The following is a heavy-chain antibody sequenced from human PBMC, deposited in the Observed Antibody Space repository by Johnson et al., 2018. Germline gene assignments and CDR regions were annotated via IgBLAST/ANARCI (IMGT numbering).Heavy chain of an antibody. CDR2: ISHDEIDK. CDR1: GVTLSNCI. D-gene: IGHD3-22*01. Sequence: QVQLVESGGSVVQPGRSLRLSCGVSGVTLSNCIMHWVRQAPGKGLEWVALISHDEIDKQYGDSAKDRFTISRKISKNTVSLQMNSRRDEDTAVYYCAREAYSSGRAGIFAIWGQGTMVTVSS. V-gene: IGHV3-30-3*01. J-gene: IGHJ3*02. CDR3: AREAYSSGRAGIFAI.